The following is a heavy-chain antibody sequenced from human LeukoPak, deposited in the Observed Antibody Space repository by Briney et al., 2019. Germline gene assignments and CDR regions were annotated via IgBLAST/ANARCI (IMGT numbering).Heavy chain of an antibody. Sequence: GGSLRLSCAASGFTVSSNYMSWVRQAPGKGLEWVSVIYSGGSTYYADSVKGRFTISRDNSKNTLYLQMNSLRAEDTAVYYCARGHSGSYCRATPCYFDYWGQGTLVTVSS. CDR1: GFTVSSNY. D-gene: IGHD1-26*01. J-gene: IGHJ4*02. CDR3: ARGHSGSYCRATPCYFDY. CDR2: IYSGGST. V-gene: IGHV3-66*01.